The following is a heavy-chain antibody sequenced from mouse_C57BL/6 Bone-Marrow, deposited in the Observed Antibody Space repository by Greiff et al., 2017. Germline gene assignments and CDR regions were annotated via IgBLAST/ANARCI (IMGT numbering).Heavy chain of an antibody. Sequence: EVKLVDSGGGLVKPGGSLKLSCAASGFTFSSYAMSWVRQTPEKRLEWVATISDGGSYTYYPDNVKGRFTISRDNAKNNLYLQMSHLKSEDTAMYYCAREGWLDYWGQGTTLTVSS. CDR2: ISDGGSYT. CDR1: GFTFSSYA. CDR3: AREGWLDY. V-gene: IGHV5-4*01. J-gene: IGHJ2*01. D-gene: IGHD1-1*02.